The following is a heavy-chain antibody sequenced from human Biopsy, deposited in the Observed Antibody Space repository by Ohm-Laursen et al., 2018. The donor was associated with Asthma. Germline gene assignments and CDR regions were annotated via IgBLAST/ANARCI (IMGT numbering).Heavy chain of an antibody. D-gene: IGHD3-22*01. CDR1: RDIFSSYG. CDR3: ARDPSYFDPSVEGWHL. CDR2: IIPISLTP. V-gene: IGHV1-69*13. J-gene: IGHJ3*01. Sequence: ASVKVSCKGSRDIFSSYGFSWVRQAPGQGLEWMGGIIPISLTPSYARRFRSRVTISADEYTRTAYMELSSLRSEDTAVYYCARDPSYFDPSVEGWHLWVQGTMVTVSS.